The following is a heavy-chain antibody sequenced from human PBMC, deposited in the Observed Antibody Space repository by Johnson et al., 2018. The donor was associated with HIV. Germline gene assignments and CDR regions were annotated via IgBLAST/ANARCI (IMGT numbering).Heavy chain of an antibody. J-gene: IGHJ3*02. CDR2: IRYDGRNK. CDR3: AKDVAFRDDAFDI. V-gene: IGHV3-30*02. Sequence: QVQLVESGGGVVQSGRSLRLSCAASGFTFSSYGMHWVRQAPGKGLEWVAFIRYDGRNKYYADSVKGRFTISRDNSKNTLYLHMNSLRAEDTAVYYCAKDVAFRDDAFDIWGQGTMVTVSS. CDR1: GFTFSSYG. D-gene: IGHD2-21*01.